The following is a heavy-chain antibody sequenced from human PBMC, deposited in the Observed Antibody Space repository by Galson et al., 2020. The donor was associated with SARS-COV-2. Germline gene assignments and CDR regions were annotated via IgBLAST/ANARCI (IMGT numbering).Heavy chain of an antibody. J-gene: IGHJ6*02. CDR3: ARDRGGGYGLDV. CDR1: GFTVSANS. Sequence: GESLKISCAASGFTVSANSMSWVRQAPGKGLEWVSVIYSDGSTSYADSVKGRITISRDTSKNTLYLQMNSLRAEESAVYYCARDRGGGYGLDVWGQGTTVSVSS. D-gene: IGHD3-16*01. CDR2: IYSDGST. V-gene: IGHV3-53*01.